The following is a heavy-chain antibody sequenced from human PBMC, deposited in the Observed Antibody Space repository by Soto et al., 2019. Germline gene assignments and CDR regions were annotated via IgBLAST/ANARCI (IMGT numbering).Heavy chain of an antibody. CDR1: GFTFSDHY. D-gene: IGHD3-3*01. CDR2: ISGSGSDI. Sequence: GGSLRLSCATSGFTFSDHYMTWIRQAPGKGLEWISYISGSGSDIYCADSVKGRFTVSRDNSKDSLYLQMSSLRAEDTAVYYCAGDVHYYTSDYWGQGTLVTVSS. J-gene: IGHJ4*02. V-gene: IGHV3-11*01. CDR3: AGDVHYYTSDY.